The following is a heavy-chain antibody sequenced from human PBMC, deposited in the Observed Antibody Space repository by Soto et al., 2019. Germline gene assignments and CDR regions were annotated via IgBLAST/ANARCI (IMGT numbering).Heavy chain of an antibody. D-gene: IGHD2-2*01. Sequence: QVQLVESGGGVVQPGRSLRLSCAASGFTFSSYGMHWVRQAPGKGLEWVAVISDDGSNKYYADSVKGRFTLSRDNSKNTLYLQMNSLRAEDTAVYYCAKEAIVVVPAAQNNYYYYYGMDVWGQGTTVTVSS. CDR3: AKEAIVVVPAAQNNYYYYYGMDV. J-gene: IGHJ6*02. CDR2: ISDDGSNK. V-gene: IGHV3-30*18. CDR1: GFTFSSYG.